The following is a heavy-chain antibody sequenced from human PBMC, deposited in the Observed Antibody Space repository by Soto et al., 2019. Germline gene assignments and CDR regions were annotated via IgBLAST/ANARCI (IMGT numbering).Heavy chain of an antibody. CDR2: IYYSGST. V-gene: IGHV4-39*01. CDR3: ARGNYDSSAIEGYFDY. J-gene: IGHJ4*02. D-gene: IGHD3-22*01. Sequence: QLQLQESGPGLVKPSETLSLTCTVSGGSISSSSYYWGWIRQLPGKGLEWIGSIYYSGSTYYNPSLKSRVTISVDTSKNQFSLKLSSVTAADTAVYYCARGNYDSSAIEGYFDYWGQGTLVTVSS. CDR1: GGSISSSSYY.